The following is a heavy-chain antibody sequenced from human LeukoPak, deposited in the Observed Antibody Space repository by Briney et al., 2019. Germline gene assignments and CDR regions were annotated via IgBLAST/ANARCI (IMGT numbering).Heavy chain of an antibody. CDR2: INHSGST. J-gene: IGHJ4*02. Sequence: SETLSLTCAVYGGSFSGYYWSWIRQPPGKGLEWIGEINHSGSTNYNPSLKSRVTISVDTSKNQFSLKLSSVTAADTAVYYCARGGPLGYYYDSSGYYRRFEDYGGQGTLVTVS. CDR3: ARGGPLGYYYDSSGYYRRFEDY. V-gene: IGHV4-34*01. CDR1: GGSFSGYY. D-gene: IGHD3-22*01.